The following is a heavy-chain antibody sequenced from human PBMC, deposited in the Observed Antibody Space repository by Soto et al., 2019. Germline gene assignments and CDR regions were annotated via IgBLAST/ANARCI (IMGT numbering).Heavy chain of an antibody. J-gene: IGHJ6*02. V-gene: IGHV1-69*13. CDR3: ARSRSKGDRITIFGVVRPQTYYYYGMDV. CDR1: GYTFTSYA. Sequence: SVKVSCKASGYTFTSYAISWVRQAPGQGLEWMGGVIPIFGTANYAQKFQGRVTITADESTSTAYMELSSLRSEDTAVYYCARSRSKGDRITIFGVVRPQTYYYYGMDVWGQGTTVTVSS. CDR2: VIPIFGTA. D-gene: IGHD3-3*01.